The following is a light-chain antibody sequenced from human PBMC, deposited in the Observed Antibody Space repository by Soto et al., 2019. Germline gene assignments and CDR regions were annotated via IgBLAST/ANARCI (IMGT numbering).Light chain of an antibody. V-gene: IGKV2-28*01. CDR2: LGS. CDR1: QSLLLSNGYNY. J-gene: IGKJ2*01. CDR3: MQALETPYT. Sequence: DLVMTQSPLSLPVTPGEPASISCRSSQSLLLSNGYNYLDWYLQKPGQSPQVLIYLGSNRASGVPDRFSGSGSGTDFTLQISRVEAEDVGVYYCMQALETPYTFGQGTKLDIK.